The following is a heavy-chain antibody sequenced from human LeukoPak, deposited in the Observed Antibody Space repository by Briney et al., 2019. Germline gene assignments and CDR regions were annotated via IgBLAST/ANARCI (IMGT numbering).Heavy chain of an antibody. Sequence: TGGSLRLSSAASGFTFSSCAMTWVRQARGKGLEWGASITGDCTRTYYTDPVKGRFTISRDNSKNTLYLQMNSLRADETAIYYCASRPRADMGPLDYWGQGTLVTVST. D-gene: IGHD1-14*01. CDR2: ITGDCTRT. V-gene: IGHV3-23*01. J-gene: IGHJ4*02. CDR1: GFTFSSCA. CDR3: ASRPRADMGPLDY.